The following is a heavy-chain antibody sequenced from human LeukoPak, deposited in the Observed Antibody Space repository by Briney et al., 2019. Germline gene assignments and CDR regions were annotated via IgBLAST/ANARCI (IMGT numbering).Heavy chain of an antibody. Sequence: SETLSLTCTVSGGSISSSSYYWGWIRQPPGKGLEWIGSIYYSGSTYYNPSLKSRVTISVDTSKNQFSLKLSSVTAADTAVYYCARETSQKGAHYMDVWGKGTTVTVSS. CDR1: GGSISSSSYY. V-gene: IGHV4-39*02. J-gene: IGHJ6*03. CDR3: ARETSQKGAHYMDV. D-gene: IGHD3-16*01. CDR2: IYYSGST.